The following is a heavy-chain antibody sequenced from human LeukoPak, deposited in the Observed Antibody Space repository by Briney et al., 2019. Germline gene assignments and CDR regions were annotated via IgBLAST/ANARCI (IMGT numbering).Heavy chain of an antibody. Sequence: GESLKISCKGSGYSFTSYWIGWVRQMPGKGLEWIGIIYPGDSDTRYSPSFQGQVTISADKSISTAYLQWSSLKASDTAMYYRARASTDGYSSRNWFDPWGQGTLVTVSS. CDR3: ARASTDGYSSRNWFDP. CDR2: IYPGDSDT. D-gene: IGHD6-19*01. V-gene: IGHV5-51*01. CDR1: GYSFTSYW. J-gene: IGHJ5*02.